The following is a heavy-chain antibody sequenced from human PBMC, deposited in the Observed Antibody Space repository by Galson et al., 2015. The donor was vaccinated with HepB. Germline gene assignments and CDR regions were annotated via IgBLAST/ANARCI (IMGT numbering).Heavy chain of an antibody. Sequence: SLRLSCAASGFTFSSYAMHWVRQAPGKGLEYVSAISSNGGSTYYADSVKGRFTISRDNSKNTLYLQMSSLRAEDTAVYYCVKGTALGFGELLDYWGQGTLVTVSS. J-gene: IGHJ4*02. CDR2: ISSNGGST. CDR1: GFTFSSYA. V-gene: IGHV3-64D*06. CDR3: VKGTALGFGELLDY. D-gene: IGHD3-10*01.